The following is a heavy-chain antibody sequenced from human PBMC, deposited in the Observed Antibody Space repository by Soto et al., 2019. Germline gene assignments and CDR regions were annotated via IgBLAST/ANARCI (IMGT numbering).Heavy chain of an antibody. J-gene: IGHJ4*02. CDR2: ISAYNGNT. Sequence: QVQLVQSGTEVKKPGASVKVSCKASGYTFTSYGISWVRQAPGQGLEWMGWISAYNGNTNYAQKLQGRVTMTTDTSTSTAYMELRSLRSDDTAVYYCARDIVLMVYASYADYWGQGTLVTVSS. V-gene: IGHV1-18*01. D-gene: IGHD2-8*01. CDR1: GYTFTSYG. CDR3: ARDIVLMVYASYADY.